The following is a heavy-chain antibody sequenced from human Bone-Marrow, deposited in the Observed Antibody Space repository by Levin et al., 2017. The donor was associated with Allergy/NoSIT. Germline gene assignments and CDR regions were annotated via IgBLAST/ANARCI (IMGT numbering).Heavy chain of an antibody. J-gene: IGHJ6*02. CDR3: ARAAGAAGRGGFDV. V-gene: IGHV3-21*01. CDR2: ITSTSKYI. CDR1: DFPFSTYG. D-gene: IGHD6-13*01. Sequence: PGESLKISCATSDFPFSTYGMAWVRQAPGKGLEWVASITSTSKYIHYADSVKDRFTISRDNANNSLSLQMNRLRGEDTAVYYCARAAGAAGRGGFDVWGQGTTVTVSS.